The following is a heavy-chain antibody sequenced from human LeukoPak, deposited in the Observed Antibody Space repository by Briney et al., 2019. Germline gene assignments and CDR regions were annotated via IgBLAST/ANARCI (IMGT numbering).Heavy chain of an antibody. CDR1: GFTFSIYW. V-gene: IGHV3-74*01. CDR3: ARIYHGTQLLTFDY. D-gene: IGHD2-2*01. J-gene: IGHJ4*02. CDR2: IQSDGSST. Sequence: PGGSLRLSCAASGFTFSIYWMHWVRQAPGKGLVWVSRIQSDGSSTSYADSVKGRFTISRDDAKNTLHLQMNILRAEDTAVYYCARIYHGTQLLTFDYWGQGTLVTVSS.